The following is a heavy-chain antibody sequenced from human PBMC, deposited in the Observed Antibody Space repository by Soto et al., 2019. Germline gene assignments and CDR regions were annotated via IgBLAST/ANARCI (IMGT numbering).Heavy chain of an antibody. CDR1: GGTFSSYA. V-gene: IGHV1-69*13. CDR2: IIPIFGTA. D-gene: IGHD3-9*01. CDR3: ASVLPSLYYDILTGLGRYYYYGMNV. Sequence: SVKVSCKASGGTFSSYAISWVRQAPGQGVEWMGGIIPIFGTANYAQKFQGRVTITADESTSTAYMELSSLRSEDTAVYDCASVLPSLYYDILTGLGRYYYYGMNVWGQGTTVTVSS. J-gene: IGHJ6*02.